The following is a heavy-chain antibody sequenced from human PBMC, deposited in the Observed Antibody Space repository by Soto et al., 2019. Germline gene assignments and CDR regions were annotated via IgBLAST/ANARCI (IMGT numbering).Heavy chain of an antibody. CDR1: GFTFSSYN. J-gene: IGHJ3*02. CDR2: ISSSGNSK. Sequence: GGSLRLSCAASGFTFSSYNMNWVRQAPGKGLEWVSSISSSGNSKYYADSVKGRFTISRDNAKNSLYLQMNSLRAEDTAFYYCARGYCSGGSCLLPDAFDIWGQGTMVTVSS. CDR3: ARGYCSGGSCLLPDAFDI. V-gene: IGHV3-21*01. D-gene: IGHD2-15*01.